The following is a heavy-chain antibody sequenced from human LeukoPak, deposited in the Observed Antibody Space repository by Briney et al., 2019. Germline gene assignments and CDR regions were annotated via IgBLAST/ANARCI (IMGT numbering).Heavy chain of an antibody. J-gene: IGHJ6*03. CDR2: INQDGSEK. D-gene: IGHD5/OR15-5a*01. CDR1: GFTFSSYW. CDR3: ASVLSNYYYYYMDV. Sequence: PGGSLRLSCAASGFTFSSYWMSWVRQAPGKGLEWGANINQDGSEKYYVDSVKGRFTISRDNAKNSLYLQMNSLRAEDTAVYYCASVLSNYYYYYMDVWGKGTTVTVSS. V-gene: IGHV3-7*01.